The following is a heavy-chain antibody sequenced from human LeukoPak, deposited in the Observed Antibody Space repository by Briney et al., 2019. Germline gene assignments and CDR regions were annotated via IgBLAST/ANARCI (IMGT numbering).Heavy chain of an antibody. CDR3: ARDLREQLDYYGMDV. D-gene: IGHD1-26*01. J-gene: IGHJ6*02. V-gene: IGHV1-18*01. CDR2: ISSYNGNT. CDR1: GYTFISYG. Sequence: ASVNVSCKASGYTFISYGLSWVRQAPGQGLEWMGWISSYNGNTNYAQKFQGRVTMTTDTSTSTAYMDLRSLRSDDTAVYYCARDLREQLDYYGMDVWGQGTTVTVSS.